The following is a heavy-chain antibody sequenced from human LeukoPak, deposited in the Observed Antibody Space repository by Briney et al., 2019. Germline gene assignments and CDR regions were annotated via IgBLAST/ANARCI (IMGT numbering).Heavy chain of an antibody. D-gene: IGHD6-6*01. CDR1: GFTFRNHW. CDR2: ISSDGSST. Sequence: GGSLRLSCAASGFTFRNHWMHWVRQTPGKGLVWVSRISSDGSSTTYADSVKGRFTISRDNAKNTLYLQMNNLRAEDTAMYCSARDQRVTGRPDIDYWGQGTLVIVSS. CDR3: ARDQRVTGRPDIDY. V-gene: IGHV3-74*03. J-gene: IGHJ4*02.